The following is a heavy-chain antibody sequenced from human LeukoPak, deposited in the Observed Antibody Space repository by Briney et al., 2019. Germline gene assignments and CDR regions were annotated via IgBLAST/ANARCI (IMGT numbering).Heavy chain of an antibody. J-gene: IGHJ3*02. Sequence: PGGSLRLSCAASGFTFSSYEMNWVRQAPGKGLEWVSYISSSGSTIYYADSVKGRFTISRDNAKNSLYLQMNSLRAEDTAVYYCASIGVAPPYAFDIWGQGTMLTVSS. CDR1: GFTFSSYE. V-gene: IGHV3-48*03. CDR3: ASIGVAPPYAFDI. D-gene: IGHD2-21*01. CDR2: ISSSGSTI.